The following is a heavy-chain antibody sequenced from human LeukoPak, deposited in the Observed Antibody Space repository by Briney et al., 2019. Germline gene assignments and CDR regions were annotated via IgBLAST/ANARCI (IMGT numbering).Heavy chain of an antibody. V-gene: IGHV3-30*18. Sequence: GGSLRLSCAASGFTFSSYGMHWVRQAPGKGLEWVAVISYDGSNKYYADSVEGRFTISRDNSKNTLYLQMNSLRAEDTAVYYCAKSVGATSLAIDYWGQGTLVTVSS. CDR2: ISYDGSNK. CDR1: GFTFSSYG. CDR3: AKSVGATSLAIDY. D-gene: IGHD1-26*01. J-gene: IGHJ4*02.